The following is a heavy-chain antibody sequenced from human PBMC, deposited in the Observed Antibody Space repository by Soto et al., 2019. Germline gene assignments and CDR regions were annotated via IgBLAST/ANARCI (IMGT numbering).Heavy chain of an antibody. CDR1: GFTFSSSG. CDR2: VSGDGSST. D-gene: IGHD3-9*01. Sequence: GGSLRLSCAASGFTFSSSGRHWVRQAPGKGLVWVSRVSGDGSSTNYADSVKGRFTISRDNSKNTLYLQMNSLRAEDTAVYYCARDLPEHFDWLPPYWGQGTLVTVSS. V-gene: IGHV3-74*01. CDR3: ARDLPEHFDWLPPY. J-gene: IGHJ4*02.